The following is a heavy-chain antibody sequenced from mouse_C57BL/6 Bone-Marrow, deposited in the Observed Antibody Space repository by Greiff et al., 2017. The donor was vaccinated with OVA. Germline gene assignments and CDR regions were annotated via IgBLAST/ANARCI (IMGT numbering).Heavy chain of an antibody. CDR1: GYTFTDYN. D-gene: IGHD2-4*01. CDR2: INPNNGGT. V-gene: IGHV1-18*01. Sequence: EVQLQQSGPELVKPGASVKIPCKASGYTFTDYNMDWVKQSHGKSLEWIGDINPNNGGTIYNQKFKGKATLTVDKSSSTAYMELRSLTSEDTAVYYCARDDYDGYAMDDWGQGTSVTVSS. CDR3: ARDDYDGYAMDD. J-gene: IGHJ4*01.